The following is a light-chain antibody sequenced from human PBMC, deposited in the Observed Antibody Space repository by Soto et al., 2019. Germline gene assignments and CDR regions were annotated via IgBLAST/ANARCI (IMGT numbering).Light chain of an antibody. Sequence: QSVLTQPPSVSWAPGQRVTISCTGSSSNIGAGYDVHWYQQLPGTAPKLLIYGNSNRPSEVPDRFSGSKSGTSASLAITGLQAEDEADYYCQSYDSSLSAFYVFGTGTKVTVL. CDR1: SSNIGAGYD. CDR2: GNS. CDR3: QSYDSSLSAFYV. J-gene: IGLJ1*01. V-gene: IGLV1-40*01.